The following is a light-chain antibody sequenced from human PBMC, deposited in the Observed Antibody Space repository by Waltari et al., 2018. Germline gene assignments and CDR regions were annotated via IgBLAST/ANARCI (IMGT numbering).Light chain of an antibody. V-gene: IGKV1-5*03. CDR1: QSISSW. CDR3: QHHGT. J-gene: IGKJ1*01. Sequence: DIQMTTSPSTLSASVGDIVTITCGASQSISSWLAWYQQKPGKAPKLLIYKASSLESVVPSRFSGSVSGTEFTLTISSLQPDDFATYYCQHHGTFGQGTKVEIK. CDR2: KAS.